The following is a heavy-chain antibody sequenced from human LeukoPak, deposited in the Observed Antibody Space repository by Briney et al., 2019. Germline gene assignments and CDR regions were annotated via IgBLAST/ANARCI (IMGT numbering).Heavy chain of an antibody. CDR3: ASHYYGSGSYDPWYFDL. V-gene: IGHV1-8*01. Sequence: ASVKVSCKASGYTFTSYDINWVRQATGQGLEWMGWMNPNSGNTGYAQKFQGRVTMTRNTSISTAYMELSSLRSEDTAVYYCASHYYGSGSYDPWYFDLWGRGTLVTVSS. CDR2: MNPNSGNT. D-gene: IGHD3-10*01. J-gene: IGHJ2*01. CDR1: GYTFTSYD.